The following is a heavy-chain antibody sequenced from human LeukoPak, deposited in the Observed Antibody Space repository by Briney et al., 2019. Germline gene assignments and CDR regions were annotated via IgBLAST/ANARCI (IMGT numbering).Heavy chain of an antibody. CDR1: GYTFTGYY. V-gene: IGHV1-2*02. Sequence: GASVKVSCKASGYTFTGYYMNWVRQAPGQGLEWMGWINPNSGGTNYAQKFQGRVTMTRDTSISTAYMELSRLRSDDRAVYYCARDLGNYYGSGSARFDPWGQGTLVTVSS. J-gene: IGHJ5*02. CDR2: INPNSGGT. D-gene: IGHD3-10*01. CDR3: ARDLGNYYGSGSARFDP.